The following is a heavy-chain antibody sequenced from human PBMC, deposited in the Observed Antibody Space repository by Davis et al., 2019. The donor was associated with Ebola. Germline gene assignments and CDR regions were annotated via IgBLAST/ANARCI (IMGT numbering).Heavy chain of an antibody. J-gene: IGHJ6*02. CDR3: ARDRGTTYGMDV. Sequence: ASVKVSCKASGYTFTSYDINWVRQATGQGLEWMGWMNPNSGNTGYAQKFQGRVTITRNTSISTVYMELSSLRSEDTAVYYCARDRGTTYGMDVWGQGTTVTVSS. V-gene: IGHV1-8*03. CDR1: GYTFTSYD. CDR2: MNPNSGNT. D-gene: IGHD1-1*01.